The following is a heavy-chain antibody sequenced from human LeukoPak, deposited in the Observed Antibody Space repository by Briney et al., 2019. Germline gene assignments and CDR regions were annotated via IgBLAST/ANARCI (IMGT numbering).Heavy chain of an antibody. CDR1: GYTFTSYG. D-gene: IGHD3-10*01. Sequence: ASVNVSCTASGYTFTSYGISWVRQAPGQGLEWMGWISAYNGNTNYAQKLQGRVTMTTDTSTSTAYMELRSLRSDDTAVYYCARVRYGSGSYYPLLPRYFDYWGQGTLVTVSS. CDR2: ISAYNGNT. J-gene: IGHJ4*02. V-gene: IGHV1-18*01. CDR3: ARVRYGSGSYYPLLPRYFDY.